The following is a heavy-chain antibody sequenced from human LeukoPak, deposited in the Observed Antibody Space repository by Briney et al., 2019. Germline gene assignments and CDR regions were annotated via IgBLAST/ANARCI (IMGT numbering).Heavy chain of an antibody. CDR3: ATLIQLWTNRAYFDY. Sequence: PGGSLRLSCAASGFTFSSYWMHWVRQAPGKGLVWVSRINSDGSSTSYADSAKGRFTISRDNAKNTLYLQMNSLRAEDTAVYYCATLIQLWTNRAYFDYWGQGTLVTVSS. CDR1: GFTFSSYW. D-gene: IGHD5-18*01. CDR2: INSDGSST. V-gene: IGHV3-74*01. J-gene: IGHJ4*02.